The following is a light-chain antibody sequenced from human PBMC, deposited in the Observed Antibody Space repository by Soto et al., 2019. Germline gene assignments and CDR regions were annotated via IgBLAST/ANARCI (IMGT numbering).Light chain of an antibody. Sequence: DIQMTQSPSTLSASVGDRVTITCRASQSINSWLAWYQQKPGKAPKLLIYTASNLQSGVPSRFSGSGSGTEYTLTISSLQPEDFATYYCQHYNSYPLTFGQGTKVEIK. J-gene: IGKJ1*01. V-gene: IGKV1-5*03. CDR2: TAS. CDR1: QSINSW. CDR3: QHYNSYPLT.